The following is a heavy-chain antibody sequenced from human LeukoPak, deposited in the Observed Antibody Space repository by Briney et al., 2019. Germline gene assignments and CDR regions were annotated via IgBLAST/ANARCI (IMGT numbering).Heavy chain of an antibody. J-gene: IGHJ5*02. D-gene: IGHD6-13*01. Sequence: PSETLSLTCTVSGSSISSSSYYWGWIRQPPGKGLEWIGSIYYSGSTYYNPSLKSRVTISVDTSKNQFSLKLSSVTAADTAVYYCARLRSSWYLPGTSFDPWGQGTLVTVSS. CDR2: IYYSGST. V-gene: IGHV4-39*07. CDR3: ARLRSSWYLPGTSFDP. CDR1: GSSISSSSYY.